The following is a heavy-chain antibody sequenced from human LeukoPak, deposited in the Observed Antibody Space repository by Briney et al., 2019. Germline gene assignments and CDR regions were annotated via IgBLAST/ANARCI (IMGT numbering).Heavy chain of an antibody. Sequence: SVKVSCKASGYTFTGYYMHWVRQAPGQGLEWMGWINPIFGTANYAQKFQGRVTITADESTSTAYMELSSLRSEDTAVYYCARSRGDNWNDEYYFDYWGQGTLVTVSS. CDR3: ARSRGDNWNDEYYFDY. D-gene: IGHD1-20*01. CDR1: GYTFTGYY. J-gene: IGHJ4*02. CDR2: INPIFGTA. V-gene: IGHV1-69*13.